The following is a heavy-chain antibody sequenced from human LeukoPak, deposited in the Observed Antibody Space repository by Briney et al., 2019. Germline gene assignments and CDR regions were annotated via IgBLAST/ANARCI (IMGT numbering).Heavy chain of an antibody. CDR1: GGSFSGYY. CDR2: INHSGST. CDR3: AREAGWTLVLRISGSAFDI. Sequence: PSETLSLTCAVYGGSFSGYYWSWLRQPPGKGLEWIGEINHSGSTNYNPSLKSRVTISVDTSKNQFSLKLSSVTAADTAVYYCAREAGWTLVLRISGSAFDIWGQGTMVTVSS. V-gene: IGHV4-34*01. J-gene: IGHJ3*02. D-gene: IGHD2-15*01.